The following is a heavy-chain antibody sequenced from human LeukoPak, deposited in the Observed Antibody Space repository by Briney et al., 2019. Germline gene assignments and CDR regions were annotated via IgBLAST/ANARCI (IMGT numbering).Heavy chain of an antibody. V-gene: IGHV3-23*01. CDR1: GFTFSSYA. J-gene: IGHJ5*02. Sequence: PGGSLRLSCAASGFTFSSYAMSWVRQAPGKGLEWVSVISGSGGGTHYADSVKGRFTISRDNSKNTLYLQMSSLRAEDTAVYYCAKDLGSSGWYGGWFDPWGQGTLVTVSS. CDR2: ISGSGGGT. D-gene: IGHD6-19*01. CDR3: AKDLGSSGWYGGWFDP.